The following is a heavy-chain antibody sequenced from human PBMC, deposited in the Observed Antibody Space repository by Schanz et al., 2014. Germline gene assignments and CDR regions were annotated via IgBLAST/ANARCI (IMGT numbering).Heavy chain of an antibody. CDR2: ISPSGDT. J-gene: IGHJ3*01. D-gene: IGHD6-19*01. V-gene: IGHV3-13*01. CDR3: AGAAVGFIVDAFDL. Sequence: EVQLVESGGGLVQPGGSLRLSCAVSGFRFKTYEMNWVRQVRGKGLEWVSSISPSGDTHYLASVKGRFTISRENAKSSLYLQMDHLRVEDTAAYYCAGAAVGFIVDAFDLGGRGTMVIVSS. CDR1: GFRFKTYE.